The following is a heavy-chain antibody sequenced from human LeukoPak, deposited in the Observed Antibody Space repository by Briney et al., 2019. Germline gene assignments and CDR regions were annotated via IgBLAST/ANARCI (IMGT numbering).Heavy chain of an antibody. J-gene: IGHJ4*02. CDR3: AIFQGTYGDKDNDF. CDR2: IIPMINTP. V-gene: IGHV1-69*01. Sequence: SVKVSCKASGGTFRTFAINWVRQAPGKGLEWMGGIIPMINTPKYAQRFQGRVSITADESTSTGYMEVSSLRSEDTAVYYCAIFQGTYGDKDNDFWGQGTLVTVSS. CDR1: GGTFRTFA. D-gene: IGHD4-17*01.